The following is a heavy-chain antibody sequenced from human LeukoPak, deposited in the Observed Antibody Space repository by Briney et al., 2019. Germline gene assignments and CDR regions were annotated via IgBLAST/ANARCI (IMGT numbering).Heavy chain of an antibody. D-gene: IGHD3-3*01. Sequence: ASVKVSCKASGYTFTSYDINWVRQATGQGLEWMGWMNPNRGNTGYAQKFQGRVTMTSNTSISTAYMELSSLRSEDTAVYYCARALRFLVGDYYYMDVWGKGTTVTVSS. CDR1: GYTFTSYD. CDR3: ARALRFLVGDYYYMDV. V-gene: IGHV1-8*01. CDR2: MNPNRGNT. J-gene: IGHJ6*03.